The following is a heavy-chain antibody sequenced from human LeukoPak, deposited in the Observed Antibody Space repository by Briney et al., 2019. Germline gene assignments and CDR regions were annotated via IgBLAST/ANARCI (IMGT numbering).Heavy chain of an antibody. CDR2: IYYSGST. D-gene: IGHD2-15*01. Sequence: SWVRKHPGKGLEWIGYIYYSGSTYYNPSLKSRVTISVDTSKNQFSLKLSSVTAADTAVYYCARATRYCSGGSCYSGSFDYWGQGTLVTVSS. V-gene: IGHV4-31*02. J-gene: IGHJ4*02. CDR3: ARATRYCSGGSCYSGSFDY.